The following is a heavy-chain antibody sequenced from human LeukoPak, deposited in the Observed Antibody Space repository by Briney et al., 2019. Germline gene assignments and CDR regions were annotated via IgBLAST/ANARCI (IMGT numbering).Heavy chain of an antibody. J-gene: IGHJ4*02. CDR3: ARVSARDGYNLDY. CDR1: GGSISSYY. D-gene: IGHD5-24*01. Sequence: KSSETLSLTCTVSGGSISSYYWSWIRQPPGKGLEWIGYIYNSGSTNYNPSLKSRVTISVDTSKNQFSLKLSSVTAADTAVYYCARVSARDGYNLDYWGQGTLVTVSS. CDR2: IYNSGST. V-gene: IGHV4-59*01.